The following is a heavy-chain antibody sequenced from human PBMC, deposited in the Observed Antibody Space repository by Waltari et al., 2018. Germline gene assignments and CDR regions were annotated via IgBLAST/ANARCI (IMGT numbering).Heavy chain of an antibody. CDR2: MYYSGST. J-gene: IGHJ4*02. CDR3: VRHARTTSGGKHFDH. CDR1: GASICSSSSY. D-gene: IGHD2-15*01. V-gene: IGHV4-39*01. Sequence: QLQLPESGPGLVKASATLSLTCPVSGASICSSSSYCGLVRQPPGKGLEWIGNMYYSGSTYYNPSLKSRVTISGDTSKSQFSLKLSSVTAADTSMYYCVRHARTTSGGKHFDHWGQGMLVTVSP.